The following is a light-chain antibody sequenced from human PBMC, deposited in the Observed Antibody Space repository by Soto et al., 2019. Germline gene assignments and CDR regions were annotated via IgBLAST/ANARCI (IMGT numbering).Light chain of an antibody. CDR1: QSVSSSY. V-gene: IGKV3-20*01. CDR3: QQYGSSPQT. Sequence: EIVLTQSPGTLSLSPGERATLSCRASQSVSSSYLAWYQQKSGQAPRLLIYGASNRATGIPDRFSGGGSGTDFTLTISRLEPEDFAVYYCQQYGSSPQTFGQGTKVEIK. CDR2: GAS. J-gene: IGKJ1*01.